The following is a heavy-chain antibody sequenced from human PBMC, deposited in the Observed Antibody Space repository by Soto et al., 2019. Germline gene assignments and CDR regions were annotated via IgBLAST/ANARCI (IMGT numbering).Heavy chain of an antibody. V-gene: IGHV4-61*01. D-gene: IGHD4-17*01. CDR3: ARGATVTQYEY. CDR1: GVSVSSGSFY. J-gene: IGHJ4*02. CDR2: GSYSGTT. Sequence: SETLSLTCTVSGVSVSSGSFYWAWIRQPPGKGLEWIGFGSYSGTTNYKPSLKSRVTISVDTSRSQISLKVSSLTAADTAVYYCARGATVTQYEYWGQGTLVTVSS.